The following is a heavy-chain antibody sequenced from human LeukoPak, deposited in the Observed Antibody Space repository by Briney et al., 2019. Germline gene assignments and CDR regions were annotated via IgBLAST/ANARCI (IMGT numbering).Heavy chain of an antibody. Sequence: GGSLRLSCAASGFAFKTYAMSWVRQAPGKGLEWVSDISASGGSTYYADSVKGRFTISRDNSKNTLYLQMNSLRAEDTAVYYCAKDRTTVVTKYNFDYWGQGTLVTVS. V-gene: IGHV3-23*01. CDR2: ISASGGST. D-gene: IGHD4-23*01. J-gene: IGHJ4*02. CDR1: GFAFKTYA. CDR3: AKDRTTVVTKYNFDY.